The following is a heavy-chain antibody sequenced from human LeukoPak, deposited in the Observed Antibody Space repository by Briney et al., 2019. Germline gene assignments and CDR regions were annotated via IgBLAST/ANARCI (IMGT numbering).Heavy chain of an antibody. V-gene: IGHV4-38-2*01. CDR1: GYSVDNGYN. Sequence: PSETLSLTCGLSGYSVDNGYNGGWVRQSPGRGLGYIDSISHIGSTYYNPCLESRVNISLDPSKNQFSFELSSVTAADTAVYYCARTYINFKNYFDPWGQGTLVTVSS. CDR3: ARTYINFKNYFDP. CDR2: ISHIGST. J-gene: IGHJ5*02. D-gene: IGHD4-11*01.